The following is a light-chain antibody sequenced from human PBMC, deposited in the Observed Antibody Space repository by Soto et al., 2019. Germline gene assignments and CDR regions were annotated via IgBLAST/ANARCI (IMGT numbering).Light chain of an antibody. CDR2: GAS. CDR1: QTVGKNY. CDR3: QQYASLPRT. Sequence: ENLLTQSPRTLSLSPGEGASLSWRASQTVGKNYLAWYQQRPGQAPRLLIHGASSRATGIPDRFSGSGSGTEFTLTIGRVEPEDFAVYYCQQYASLPRTVGQGTKVDIK. J-gene: IGKJ1*01. V-gene: IGKV3-20*01.